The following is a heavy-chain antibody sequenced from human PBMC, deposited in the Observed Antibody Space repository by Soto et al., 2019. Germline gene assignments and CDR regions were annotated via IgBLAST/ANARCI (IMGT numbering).Heavy chain of an antibody. D-gene: IGHD2-2*01. CDR3: ARDDHIVVVPTSLGAMDV. CDR2: IHYSGSI. Sequence: SETLSLTCTVSGGSISSRRFYWGWIRQPPGKGLEWIGSIHYSGSIYYNPSLRSRVTISLNASKTQFSLRVTSVTAADSAVYYCARDDHIVVVPTSLGAMDVWGQGTTVTVSS. CDR1: GGSISSRRFY. J-gene: IGHJ6*02. V-gene: IGHV4-39*07.